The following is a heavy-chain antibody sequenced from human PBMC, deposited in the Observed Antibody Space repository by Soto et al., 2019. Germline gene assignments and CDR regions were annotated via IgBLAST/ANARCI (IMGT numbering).Heavy chain of an antibody. Sequence: AASVKVSCKASGGTFSSYAISWVRQAPGQGLEWMGGIIPIFGTANYAQKFQGRVTITADKSTSTAYMELSSLRSEDTAVYYCARTYYDILTGEFDYWGQGTLVTVYS. CDR3: ARTYYDILTGEFDY. D-gene: IGHD3-9*01. J-gene: IGHJ4*02. V-gene: IGHV1-69*06. CDR1: GGTFSSYA. CDR2: IIPIFGTA.